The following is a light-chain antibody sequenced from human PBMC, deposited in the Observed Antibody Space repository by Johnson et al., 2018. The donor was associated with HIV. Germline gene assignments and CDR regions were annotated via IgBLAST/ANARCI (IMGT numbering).Light chain of an antibody. Sequence: QSVLTQPPSVSAAPGQKVTISCSGSSSNIGNNYVSWYQQLPGTAPKLLIYENTKRPSGIPDRFSGSKSGTSATLGITGLQTGDEADYYCGTWDSSLSAYVFVTVTKVTVL. CDR2: ENT. J-gene: IGLJ1*01. V-gene: IGLV1-51*02. CDR1: SSNIGNNY. CDR3: GTWDSSLSAYV.